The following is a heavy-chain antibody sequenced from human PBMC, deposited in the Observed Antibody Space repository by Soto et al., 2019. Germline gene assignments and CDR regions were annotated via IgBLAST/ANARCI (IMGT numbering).Heavy chain of an antibody. Sequence: QVQLVQSGAEVQKPGSSVKVSCKASGGTFSSDAISWVRQAPGQGLEWRGGFNAIFGKANYAQKFQGSVTITADESTSTAYMELSSLRSEDTAVYYCARVGGGDYYDSSGYSTGYFQHWGQGTLVTVSS. CDR1: GGTFSSDA. CDR2: FNAIFGKA. D-gene: IGHD3-22*01. J-gene: IGHJ1*01. V-gene: IGHV1-69*01. CDR3: ARVGGGDYYDSSGYSTGYFQH.